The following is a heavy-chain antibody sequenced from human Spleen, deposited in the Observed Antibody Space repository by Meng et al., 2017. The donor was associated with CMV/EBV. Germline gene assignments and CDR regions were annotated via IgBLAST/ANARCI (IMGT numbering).Heavy chain of an antibody. CDR3: ARDLAMESSGWLDLIDY. CDR1: GFTFSDYS. Sequence: GESLKISCTTSGFTFSDYSMNWVRQAPGKGLEWVSSISRSGNYKYYADSVKGRFTISRDNAKNSLYLQMNSLRAEDTAVYFYARDLAMESSGWLDLIDYWGQGTLVTVSS. D-gene: IGHD6-19*01. J-gene: IGHJ4*02. CDR2: ISRSGNYK. V-gene: IGHV3-21*01.